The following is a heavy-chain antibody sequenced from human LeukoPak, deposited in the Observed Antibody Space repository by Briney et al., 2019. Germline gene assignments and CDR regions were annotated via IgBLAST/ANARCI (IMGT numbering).Heavy chain of an antibody. D-gene: IGHD3-10*01. J-gene: IGHJ4*02. Sequence: ASVKVSCKASGGTFSSYAISWVRQAPGQGLEWMGGIIPIFGTANYAQKFQGRVTITADKSTSTAYMELSSLRSEDTAVYYCARVASGTGYYGSGSYFDYWGQGTLVTVSS. CDR3: ARVASGTGYYGSGSYFDY. V-gene: IGHV1-69*06. CDR1: GGTFSSYA. CDR2: IIPIFGTA.